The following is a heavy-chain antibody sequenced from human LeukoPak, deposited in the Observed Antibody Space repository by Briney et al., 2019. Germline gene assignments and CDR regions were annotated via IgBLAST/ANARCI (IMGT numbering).Heavy chain of an antibody. CDR3: VTYSSLNRQEFQY. J-gene: IGHJ1*01. Sequence: GGSLRLSCEGSGFTFSNYWMGWVRQAPGKGLQWVANIKTDGSEKYYVDSVKGRFTISRDNAKNSLYLQMNSLRAEDTAVYYCVTYSSLNRQEFQYWGQGTLLTVSS. V-gene: IGHV3-7*01. CDR2: IKTDGSEK. D-gene: IGHD3-22*01. CDR1: GFTFSNYW.